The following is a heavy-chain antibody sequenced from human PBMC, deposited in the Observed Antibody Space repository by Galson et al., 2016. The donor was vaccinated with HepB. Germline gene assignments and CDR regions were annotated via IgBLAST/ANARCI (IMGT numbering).Heavy chain of an antibody. CDR2: IYWDGDK. CDR3: AHRDHSDYGWLWFDP. D-gene: IGHD4-17*01. CDR1: GFSLSSSGAG. V-gene: IGHV2-5*02. J-gene: IGHJ5*02. Sequence: PALVKPTQTLTLTCTFSGFSLSSSGAGVGWIRQPPGKALEWLALIYWDGDKRYSPSLKNRLTITNDTSKNLVVLTMTNMDPVDTATYFCAHRDHSDYGWLWFDPWGQGTLVTVSS.